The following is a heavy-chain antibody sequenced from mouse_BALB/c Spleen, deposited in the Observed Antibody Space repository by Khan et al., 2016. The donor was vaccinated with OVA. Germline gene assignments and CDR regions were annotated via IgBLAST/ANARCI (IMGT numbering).Heavy chain of an antibody. CDR1: GYSITSDYA. Sequence: EVQLVESGPGLVKPSQSLSLTCTVTGYSITSDYAWNWIRQFPGNKLEWMGYISYSGNTKYNPSLKSRISITRDTSKNQFFLQLNFVTIEDTATYYCARIQGGDCDYWGQGTTLTVSS. CDR3: ARIQGGDCDY. D-gene: IGHD3-2*02. CDR2: ISYSGNT. J-gene: IGHJ2*01. V-gene: IGHV3-2*02.